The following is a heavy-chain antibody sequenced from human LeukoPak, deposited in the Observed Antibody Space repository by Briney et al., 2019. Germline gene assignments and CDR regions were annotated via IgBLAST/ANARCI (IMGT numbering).Heavy chain of an antibody. CDR1: GFTFSNSW. CDR3: AKGEWELQQDNYFDY. Sequence: GGSLRISCAASGFTFSNSWMHWVRQAPGKGLVWVSRVNIDGKTTTYADSVKGRFTISRDNAKNTLYLQMNSLRAEDTAVYYCAKGEWELQQDNYFDYWGQGTLVTVSS. J-gene: IGHJ4*02. CDR2: VNIDGKTT. V-gene: IGHV3-74*01. D-gene: IGHD1-26*01.